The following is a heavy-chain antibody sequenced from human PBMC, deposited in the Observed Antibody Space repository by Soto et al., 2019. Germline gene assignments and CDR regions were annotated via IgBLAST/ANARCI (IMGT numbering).Heavy chain of an antibody. Sequence: PGGSLRLSCAASGFTFSSYYMSWVRQAPGKGLEWVANIKQDGSGKYYVDSVKGRFTISRDNAKNSLYLQMNSLRAEDTAVYYCARSKRSYDILTGYYLGAFDIWGQGTMVTVSS. CDR2: IKQDGSGK. V-gene: IGHV3-7*01. CDR3: ARSKRSYDILTGYYLGAFDI. J-gene: IGHJ3*02. D-gene: IGHD3-9*01. CDR1: GFTFSSYY.